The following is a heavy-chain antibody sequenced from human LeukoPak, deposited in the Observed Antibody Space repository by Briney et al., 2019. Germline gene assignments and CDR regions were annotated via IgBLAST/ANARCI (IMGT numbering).Heavy chain of an antibody. CDR1: GGSINSYY. D-gene: IGHD6-19*01. CDR2: IYYSGST. Sequence: SETLSLTCTVSGGSINSYYWSWIRQPPGKGLEWIGYIYYSGSTNYNPSPKSRVTISVDTSKNQFSLKLSSVTAADTAVYYCAREGGIAVAAIDYWGQGTLVTVSS. CDR3: AREGGIAVAAIDY. J-gene: IGHJ4*02. V-gene: IGHV4-59*01.